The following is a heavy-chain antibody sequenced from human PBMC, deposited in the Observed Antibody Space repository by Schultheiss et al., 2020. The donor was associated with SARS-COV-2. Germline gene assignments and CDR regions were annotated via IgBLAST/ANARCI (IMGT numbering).Heavy chain of an antibody. D-gene: IGHD5-12*01. CDR1: GFNLRNYW. CDR2: IKQDGSVE. J-gene: IGHJ5*02. V-gene: IGHV3-7*01. CDR3: ARGDSGYDYSRFDP. Sequence: GGSLRLSCAASGFNLRNYWMDWVRQAPGKGLQWVANIKQDGSVEHYVDSVRGRFIISRDNSKNTLYLQMNSLRAEDTAVYYCARGDSGYDYSRFDPWGQGTLVTVSS.